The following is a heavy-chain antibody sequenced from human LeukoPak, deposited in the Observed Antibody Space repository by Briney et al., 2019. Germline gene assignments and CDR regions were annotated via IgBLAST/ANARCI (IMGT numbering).Heavy chain of an antibody. CDR2: IIPIFGTA. Sequence: SVKVSCKASGGTFSSYAISWVRQAPGQGLEWMGRIIPIFGTANYAQKFQGRVTITTDESTSTAYMELSSLRSEDTAVYYCARAVSGPVGAFDIWGQGTMATVSS. D-gene: IGHD2-15*01. V-gene: IGHV1-69*05. J-gene: IGHJ3*02. CDR1: GGTFSSYA. CDR3: ARAVSGPVGAFDI.